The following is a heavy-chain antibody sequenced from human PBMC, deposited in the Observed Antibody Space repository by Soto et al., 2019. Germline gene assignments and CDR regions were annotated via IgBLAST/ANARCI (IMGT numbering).Heavy chain of an antibody. D-gene: IGHD3-22*01. J-gene: IGHJ4*02. CDR2: IKQDGSEK. CDR1: GFTFSSYW. CDR3: ARYLPYYYDSSGYFYY. V-gene: IGHV3-7*01. Sequence: EVQLVESGGGLVQPGGSLRLSCAASGFTFSSYWMSWVRQAPGKGLAWVANIKQDGSEKYYVDSVKGRFTISRDNAKNSLYLQMNRLRAEDTAVYYCARYLPYYYDSSGYFYYWGQGTLVTVSS.